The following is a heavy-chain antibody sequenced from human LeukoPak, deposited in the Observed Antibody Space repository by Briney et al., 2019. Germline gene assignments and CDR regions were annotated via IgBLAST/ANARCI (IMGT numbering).Heavy chain of an antibody. Sequence: SETLSLTCTVSGYSISSGYYWGWIRQPPGKGLEWIGNIYHSGSTYYNPSLKSRVTISVDTSKNQFSLKLSSVTAADTAVYYCARDRVNIRNYYYYYMDVWGKGTTVTVSS. CDR1: GYSISSGYY. J-gene: IGHJ6*03. CDR3: ARDRVNIRNYYYYYMDV. CDR2: IYHSGST. D-gene: IGHD1-14*01. V-gene: IGHV4-38-2*02.